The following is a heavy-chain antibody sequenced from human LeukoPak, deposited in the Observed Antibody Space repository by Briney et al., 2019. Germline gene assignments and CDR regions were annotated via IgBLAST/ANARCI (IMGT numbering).Heavy chain of an antibody. D-gene: IGHD6-19*01. CDR1: GFTLSSYW. CDR2: IKEDGSIQ. Sequence: GGSLRLSCVASGFTLSSYWMTWVRQAPGKGLEWLANIKEDGSIQYYLDSVRGRFTISRDNAKTSVYLQLNSLRADDTAVYYCARGMRTGVAVSDYWGQGTLVTVSS. J-gene: IGHJ4*02. CDR3: ARGMRTGVAVSDY. V-gene: IGHV3-7*04.